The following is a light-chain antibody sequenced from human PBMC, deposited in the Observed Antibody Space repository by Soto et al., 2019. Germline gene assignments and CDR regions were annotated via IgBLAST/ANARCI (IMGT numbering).Light chain of an antibody. Sequence: EIVLTQSPGTLSLSPGERATLSCRASQSVSRSYLAWYQQKPGQAPRLLIYVASSRATGIPDRFIGSGSGTDFTLTIRRLEPEDFAVYYCQQYGSSPLTFGGGTKVEIK. CDR1: QSVSRSY. J-gene: IGKJ4*01. CDR2: VAS. V-gene: IGKV3-20*01. CDR3: QQYGSSPLT.